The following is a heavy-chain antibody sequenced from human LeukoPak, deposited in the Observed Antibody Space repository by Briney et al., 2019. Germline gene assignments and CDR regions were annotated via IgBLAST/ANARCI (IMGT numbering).Heavy chain of an antibody. CDR1: GFSFSRYE. D-gene: IGHD2-15*01. Sequence: PGGSLRLSCATSGFSFSRYEMNWVRQAPGKGLEWVAYIDSRSSTIYYADSKKGRFTISRDNAKNSLYLQMNSLRVGDTAIYYCAREEYQVLLDWGQGILVTVAS. CDR2: IDSRSSTI. J-gene: IGHJ4*02. V-gene: IGHV3-48*03. CDR3: AREEYQVLLD.